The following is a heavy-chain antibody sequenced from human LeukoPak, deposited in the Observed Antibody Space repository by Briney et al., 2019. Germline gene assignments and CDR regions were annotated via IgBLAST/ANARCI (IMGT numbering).Heavy chain of an antibody. J-gene: IGHJ4*02. V-gene: IGHV3-30*18. Sequence: PGGSLRLSCAVSGFTFSSYGMHWVRLAPGKGLEWVAVISYDGSNKYYADSVKGRFTISRDNSKNTLYLQMNRLRAEDTAVYYCAKGRDRFDYWGQGTLVTVSS. CDR3: AKGRDRFDY. CDR1: GFTFSSYG. CDR2: ISYDGSNK. D-gene: IGHD1-14*01.